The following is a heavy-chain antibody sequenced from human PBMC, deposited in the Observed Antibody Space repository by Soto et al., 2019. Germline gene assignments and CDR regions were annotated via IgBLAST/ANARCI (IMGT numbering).Heavy chain of an antibody. CDR2: ISGSGGST. V-gene: IGHV3-23*01. J-gene: IGHJ6*02. D-gene: IGHD3-10*01. Sequence: EVQLLESGGGLVQPGGSLRLSFAASGFTFSSYAMSWVRQAPGKGRERVSAISGSGGSTYYADSVKGRFTISRDNSKNTLYLQMNSLGAEDTAVYYCAKGRVWFGAGMDVWGQGTTVTVSS. CDR3: AKGRVWFGAGMDV. CDR1: GFTFSSYA.